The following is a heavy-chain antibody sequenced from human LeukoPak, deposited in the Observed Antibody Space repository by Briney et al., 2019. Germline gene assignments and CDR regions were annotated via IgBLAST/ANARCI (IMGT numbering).Heavy chain of an antibody. CDR2: ISSGSSNI. D-gene: IGHD3-22*01. V-gene: IGHV3-21*01. Sequence: PGGSLRLSCAASGYTFSSDSMNSGRESPGQGLEWVSFISSGSSNIYYGSSVKGRFTISRDNAKKSLYMQMNSLRAEDTAVYFCAGSFYDSSGYPNFDYWGQGTLVTVSS. J-gene: IGHJ4*02. CDR3: AGSFYDSSGYPNFDY. CDR1: GYTFSSDS.